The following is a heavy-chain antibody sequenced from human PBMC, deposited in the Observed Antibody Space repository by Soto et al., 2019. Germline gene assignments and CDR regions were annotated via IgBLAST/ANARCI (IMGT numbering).Heavy chain of an antibody. V-gene: IGHV3-30-3*01. Sequence: QVQLVESGGGVVQPGTSLRLSCAASGFSFGTYAMYWVRQAPGRGLEWVAVISDDGNTKYYADYVKGRFTISRDNSRNTLHLQIYSLRTEDAAVYYCASSYFYDSGGYYPFDNWGQGTLVTVSS. CDR1: GFSFGTYA. CDR2: ISDDGNTK. D-gene: IGHD3-22*01. J-gene: IGHJ4*02. CDR3: ASSYFYDSGGYYPFDN.